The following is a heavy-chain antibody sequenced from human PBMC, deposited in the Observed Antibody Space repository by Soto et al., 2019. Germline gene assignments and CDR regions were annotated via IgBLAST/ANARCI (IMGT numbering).Heavy chain of an antibody. J-gene: IGHJ4*02. CDR3: ARGLITGSQYSGGWYYFDS. Sequence: PGGSLRLSCAATGFRVSTSHISWARQAPGKGLEWVSVIYSGGATHYAVSVKGRLIISRDKSKNTVDLQMNSLRAEDTAVYYCARGLITGSQYSGGWYYFDSWGQGTQV. V-gene: IGHV3-66*01. D-gene: IGHD1-26*01. CDR1: GFRVSTSH. CDR2: IYSGGAT.